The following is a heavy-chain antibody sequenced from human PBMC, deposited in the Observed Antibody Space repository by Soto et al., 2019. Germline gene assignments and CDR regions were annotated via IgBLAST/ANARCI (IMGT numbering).Heavy chain of an antibody. V-gene: IGHV3-9*01. CDR1: GFTFEDYA. CDR2: LSWDGVIR. J-gene: IGHJ4*02. CDR3: AKDMSRQQLALDH. D-gene: IGHD6-13*01. Sequence: GGSLRLSCATSGFTFEDYAMHWVRQAPGKGLEWVSGLSWDGVIRGYAASVEGRFTISRDNAKKSLYLQMNSLTTEDTALYYCAKDMSRQQLALDHWGQGTLVTVSS.